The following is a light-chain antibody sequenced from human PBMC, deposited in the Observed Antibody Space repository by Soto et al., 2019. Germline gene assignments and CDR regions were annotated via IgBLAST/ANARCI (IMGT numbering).Light chain of an antibody. Sequence: SVLTQPASVSWSPGQSITISCTGTSSDFGGYDYVSWYQLHPGKAPKLMVFEVSNRPSGVSYRFSGSKSGNTASLTISGLQAEDEADYFCSSYSISTAYLFGTGTKV. CDR1: SSDFGGYDY. J-gene: IGLJ1*01. CDR3: SSYSISTAYL. CDR2: EVS. V-gene: IGLV2-14*01.